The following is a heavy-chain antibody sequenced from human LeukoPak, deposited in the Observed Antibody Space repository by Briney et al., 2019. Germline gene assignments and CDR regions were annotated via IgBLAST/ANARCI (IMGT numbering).Heavy chain of an antibody. CDR3: ARSSGGYSSSEDY. D-gene: IGHD6-13*01. V-gene: IGHV1-2*02. J-gene: IGHJ4*02. Sequence: GASVNVSCKASGYTFTGYYLHWVRPAPGQGLAWMGWINPNSGGTNYAQKSQGRVTMTRDTSISTAYIEPSRLRSDDTAVYYCARSSGGYSSSEDYWGQGTLVTVSS. CDR2: INPNSGGT. CDR1: GYTFTGYY.